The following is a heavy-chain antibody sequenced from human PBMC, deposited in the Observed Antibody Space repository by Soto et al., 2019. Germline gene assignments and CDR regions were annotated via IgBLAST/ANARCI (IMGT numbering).Heavy chain of an antibody. Sequence: EVQLLESGGGLVQPGGSLRLSCADSGFTFSSYAMSWVRQAPGKGLEWVSAISGSGADTYYADSVKGRFTISRDNPKNTLYLQMNSLGDEDAARYYCAKDRLASGSGVRFDPWGQGTLVTVSS. D-gene: IGHD3-10*01. V-gene: IGHV3-23*01. J-gene: IGHJ5*02. CDR3: AKDRLASGSGVRFDP. CDR1: GFTFSSYA. CDR2: ISGSGADT.